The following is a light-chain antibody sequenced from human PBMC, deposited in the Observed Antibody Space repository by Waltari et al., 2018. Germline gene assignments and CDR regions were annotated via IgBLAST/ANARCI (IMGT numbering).Light chain of an antibody. Sequence: EIVLTQSPATLSLSPGERATPSCRPSQSISSYLAWYQQKPGQAPRLLIYDASNRATGIPARFSGGGSGTDFTLTISSLEPEDFAVYYCQQRDSWWTFGQGTKVEIK. CDR1: QSISSY. CDR2: DAS. J-gene: IGKJ1*01. V-gene: IGKV3-11*01. CDR3: QQRDSWWT.